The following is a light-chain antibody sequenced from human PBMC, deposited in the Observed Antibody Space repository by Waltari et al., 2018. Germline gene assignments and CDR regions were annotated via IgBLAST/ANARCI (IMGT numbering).Light chain of an antibody. CDR2: NTS. V-gene: IGKV3-15*01. CDR3: QQYNNWPPYT. Sequence: ETVMTQSPATLYVSPGERVTLSCRASQSVSSSLAWFQQKPGQAPRLLIYNTSTRKSGTPARFSGSGSGTEFTLTINSLQSEDVAIYYCQQYNNWPPYTFGQGTRLEMK. CDR1: QSVSSS. J-gene: IGKJ2*01.